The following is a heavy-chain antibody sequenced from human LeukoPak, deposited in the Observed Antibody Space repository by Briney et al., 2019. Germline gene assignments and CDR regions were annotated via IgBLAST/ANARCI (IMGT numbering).Heavy chain of an antibody. CDR1: GGSFSGYY. CDR3: ARVRDNNSSSSPGVPYYFDY. D-gene: IGHD6-6*01. V-gene: IGHV4-34*01. Sequence: PSETLSLTCAVYGGSFSGYYWSWIRQPPGKGLEWIGEINHSGTTNYNPSLKSRVTISVDTSKNQFSLKLRSVTAADTAVYYCARVRDNNSSSSPGVPYYFDYWGQGTLVTVSP. J-gene: IGHJ4*02. CDR2: INHSGTT.